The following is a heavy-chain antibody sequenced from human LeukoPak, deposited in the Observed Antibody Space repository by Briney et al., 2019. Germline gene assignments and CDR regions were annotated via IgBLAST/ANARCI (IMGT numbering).Heavy chain of an antibody. CDR1: GFTFSSYA. CDR2: IGGSGNNI. J-gene: IGHJ4*02. Sequence: GGSPRLSCAASGFTFSSYAMAWVRQAPGKGLEWVSGIGGSGNNIHYADSVQGRFTISRDNSKNTFLQMNSLRAEDTAVYYCAKSPQWHYDYWGRGTLVTVSS. CDR3: AKSPQWHYDY. D-gene: IGHD6-19*01. V-gene: IGHV3-23*01.